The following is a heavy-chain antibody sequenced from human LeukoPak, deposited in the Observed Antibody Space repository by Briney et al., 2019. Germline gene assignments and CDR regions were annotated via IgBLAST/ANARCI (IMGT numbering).Heavy chain of an antibody. V-gene: IGHV3-23*01. CDR2: ISGGGGST. J-gene: IGHJ5*02. Sequence: GGSLRLSCAASGFTFSSYAMSWVRQAPGKGLEWVSAISGGGGSTYYADSVKGRFTISRNNSKNTLYLQMNSLRAEDTAVYYCAKDLYGYVSNWFDPWGQGTLVTVSS. CDR1: GFTFSSYA. D-gene: IGHD5-12*01. CDR3: AKDLYGYVSNWFDP.